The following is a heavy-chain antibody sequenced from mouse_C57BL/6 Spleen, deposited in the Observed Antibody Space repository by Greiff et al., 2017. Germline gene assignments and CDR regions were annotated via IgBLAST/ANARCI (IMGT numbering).Heavy chain of an antibody. V-gene: IGHV1-26*01. CDR2: IDPNNGGT. CDR3: ARGSYYSFAY. CDR1: GYTFTDYY. Sequence: VQLQQSGPELVKPGASVKISCKASGYTFTDYYMNWVKQRPGQSLEWIGDIDPNNGGTSYNQKFKGKATLTVDKSSSTAYMELSSLTSEDSAVXYCARGSYYSFAYWGQGTTVTVSA. J-gene: IGHJ2*01. D-gene: IGHD2-12*01.